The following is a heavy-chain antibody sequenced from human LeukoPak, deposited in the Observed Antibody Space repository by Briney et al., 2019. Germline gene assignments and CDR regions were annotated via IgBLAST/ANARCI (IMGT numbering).Heavy chain of an antibody. CDR2: IYSGGGT. CDR1: GFTVGSNY. V-gene: IGHV3-53*01. CDR3: ASLTGYSSSWYEFDY. D-gene: IGHD6-13*01. J-gene: IGHJ4*02. Sequence: GGSLRLSCAASGFTVGSNYMNWVRQAPGKGLEWVSVIYSGGGTYYADSVKGRFTISRDNSKNTLYLQMNSLRAEDTAMYYCASLTGYSSSWYEFDYWGQGTLVAVSS.